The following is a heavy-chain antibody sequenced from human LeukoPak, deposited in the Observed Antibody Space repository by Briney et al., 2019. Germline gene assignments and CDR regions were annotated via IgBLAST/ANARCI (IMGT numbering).Heavy chain of an antibody. CDR3: ARGRVGATLDY. V-gene: IGHV3-74*01. CDR2: INSDGSST. D-gene: IGHD1-26*01. CDR1: GFTFSSYW. Sequence: GGSLRLSCAASGFTFSSYWMHWVRQAPGKGLVWVSRINSDGSSTGYADSVKGRFTISRDNAKNTLYLQMNSLRAEDTAVYYCARGRVGATLDYWGQGTLVTVSS. J-gene: IGHJ4*02.